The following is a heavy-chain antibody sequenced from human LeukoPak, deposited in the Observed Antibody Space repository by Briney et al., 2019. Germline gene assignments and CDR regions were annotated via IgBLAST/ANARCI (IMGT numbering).Heavy chain of an antibody. CDR1: GGSFSGYY. CDR2: INHSGST. D-gene: IGHD6-13*01. J-gene: IGHJ4*02. CDR3: ARSGVSELVRFEVYFDY. Sequence: SETLSLTCAVYGGSFSGYYWSWLRQPPGKGLEWIGEINHSGSTNYNPSLKSRVTISVDTSKNQFSLKLSSVTAADTAVYYCARSGVSELVRFEVYFDYCGQGTLVTVSS. V-gene: IGHV4-34*01.